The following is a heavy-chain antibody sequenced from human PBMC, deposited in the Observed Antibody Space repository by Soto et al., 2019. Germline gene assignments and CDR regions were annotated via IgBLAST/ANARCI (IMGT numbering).Heavy chain of an antibody. CDR2: IIPIFGTA. V-gene: IGHV1-69*13. CDR3: ARARVLEDSGETFYYYGMDV. D-gene: IGHD3-3*01. CDR1: GGTFSSYA. J-gene: IGHJ6*02. Sequence: SVKVSCKASGGTFSSYAISWVRQAPGQGLEWMGGIIPIFGTANYAQKFQGRVTITADESTSTAYMELSSLRSEDTAVYYCARARVLEDSGETFYYYGMDVWGQGTTVNV.